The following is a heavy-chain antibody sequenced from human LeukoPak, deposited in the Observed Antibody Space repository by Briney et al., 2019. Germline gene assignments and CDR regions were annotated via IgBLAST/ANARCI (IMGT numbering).Heavy chain of an antibody. Sequence: LETLSLTCTVSGGSISSYYWSWIRQPPGKGLEWIGYIYYSGSTNYNPSLKSRVTISVDTSKNQFSLKLSSVTAADTVVYYCARVYSNYYGMDVWGQGTTVTVSS. J-gene: IGHJ6*02. D-gene: IGHD4-11*01. V-gene: IGHV4-59*08. CDR1: GGSISSYY. CDR3: ARVYSNYYGMDV. CDR2: IYYSGST.